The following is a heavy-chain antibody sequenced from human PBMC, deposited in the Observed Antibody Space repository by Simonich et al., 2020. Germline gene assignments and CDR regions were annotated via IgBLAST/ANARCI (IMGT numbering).Heavy chain of an antibody. CDR2: IKQDGREE. CDR1: GFTFSSYW. Sequence: EVQLVESGGGLVQPGGSLRLSCAASGFTFSSYWMSWVRQAPGKGLEWVANIKQDGREEYYVDSVKGRFTIARDNAKNSLYLQMNSLRAEDTAVYYCARDGLGTAYYYYMDVWGKGTTVTVSS. D-gene: IGHD7-27*01. J-gene: IGHJ6*03. V-gene: IGHV3-7*01. CDR3: ARDGLGTAYYYYMDV.